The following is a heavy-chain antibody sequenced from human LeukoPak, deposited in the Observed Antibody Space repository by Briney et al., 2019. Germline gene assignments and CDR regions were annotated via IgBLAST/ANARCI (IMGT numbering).Heavy chain of an antibody. V-gene: IGHV3-23*01. CDR3: APKRGITIFGRGAFDI. CDR2: ISGSGGST. Sequence: PGGSLRLSCAASGFTFSSYAMSWVRQAQGKGLEWVSAISGSGGSTYYADSVKGRFTISRDNSKNTLYLQMNSLRAEDTAVYYCAPKRGITIFGRGAFDIWGQGTMVTVSS. J-gene: IGHJ3*02. D-gene: IGHD3-3*01. CDR1: GFTFSSYA.